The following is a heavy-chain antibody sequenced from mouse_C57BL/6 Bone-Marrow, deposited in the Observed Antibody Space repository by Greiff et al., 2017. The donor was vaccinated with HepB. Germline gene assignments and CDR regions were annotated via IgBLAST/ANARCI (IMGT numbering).Heavy chain of an antibody. J-gene: IGHJ2*01. CDR3: ASRDYYGSSYGY. CDR1: GYTFTSYG. CDR2: IYPRSGNT. V-gene: IGHV1-81*01. D-gene: IGHD1-1*01. Sequence: QVQLQQSGAELARPGASVMLSCTASGYTFTSYGISWVKQRTGQGLVWIGEIYPRSGNTYYNEKFKGKSTVTADKSSSTAYMELRSLTSESSAVYFCASRDYYGSSYGYWGQGTTLTVSS.